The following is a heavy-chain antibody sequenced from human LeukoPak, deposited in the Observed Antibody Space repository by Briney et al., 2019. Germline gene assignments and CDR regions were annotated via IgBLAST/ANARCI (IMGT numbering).Heavy chain of an antibody. V-gene: IGHV3-23*01. CDR3: AEDIEVVAATPWYFDY. CDR2: ISGSGGRT. J-gene: IGHJ4*02. Sequence: GGSLRLSCAASGFTFSTYAMTWVRQAPGKGLEWVSAISGSGGRTNYADSVKGRFTISRDNSKNTLYLQMNSLRAEDTAVYYCAEDIEVVAATPWYFDYWGQGTLVTVSS. D-gene: IGHD2-15*01. CDR1: GFTFSTYA.